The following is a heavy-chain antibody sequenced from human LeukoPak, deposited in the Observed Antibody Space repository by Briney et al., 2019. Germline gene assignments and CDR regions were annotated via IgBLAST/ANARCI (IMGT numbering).Heavy chain of an antibody. D-gene: IGHD3-3*01. CDR3: ARGRDEYYDIWKPNLTYAMDV. J-gene: IGHJ6*02. CDR2: IKQDGGEK. Sequence: GGSLRLSCAASGFTFNTYWMTWVRQAPGEGLEWVANIKQDGGEKYYVDSVRGRFTISRDNAKNSLYLEMNSLRAEDTAVYYCARGRDEYYDIWKPNLTYAMDVWGQGTTVTVSS. V-gene: IGHV3-7*01. CDR1: GFTFNTYW.